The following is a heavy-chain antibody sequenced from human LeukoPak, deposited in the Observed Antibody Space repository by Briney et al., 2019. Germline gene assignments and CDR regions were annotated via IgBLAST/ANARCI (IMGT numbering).Heavy chain of an antibody. CDR1: GFTFTSYS. J-gene: IGHJ4*02. Sequence: PGGSLRLSCSASGFTFTSYSMNWVRQAPGKGLEWVSYISSSGSTIYYADSVKGRFTISRDSAKNSLYLQMNSLRAEDTAVYYCARALRGYSYGLALDYWGQGTLVTVSS. CDR3: ARALRGYSYGLALDY. V-gene: IGHV3-48*01. D-gene: IGHD5-18*01. CDR2: ISSSGSTI.